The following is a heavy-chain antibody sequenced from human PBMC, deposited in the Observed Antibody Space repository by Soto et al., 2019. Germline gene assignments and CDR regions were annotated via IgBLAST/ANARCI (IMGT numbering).Heavy chain of an antibody. CDR3: AKGGVAAARGYFDH. J-gene: IGHJ4*02. CDR1: GFIFRNYG. Sequence: GGSLRLSCGASGFIFRNYGLSWVRQAPGKGLEWVSDISGSGSVTNYADSVKGRFTISRDNSNNTLSLQMDSLRAEDTAVYYCAKGGVAAARGYFDHWGQGTRVTVSS. V-gene: IGHV3-23*01. CDR2: ISGSGSVT. D-gene: IGHD6-13*01.